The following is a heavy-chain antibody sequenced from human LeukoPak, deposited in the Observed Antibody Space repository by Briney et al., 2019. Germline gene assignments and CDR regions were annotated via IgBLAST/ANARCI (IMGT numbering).Heavy chain of an antibody. D-gene: IGHD1-26*01. V-gene: IGHV1-18*01. CDR2: VSAYADNT. CDR3: ARDCIGCHGFDS. J-gene: IGHJ4*02. Sequence: ASVKVSCKASGYNFFTYGITWVRQAPGQGLEWMGWVSAYADNTNYVQKFQGRVTMTTDISTSTAYMELRSLRSDDTAVYYCARDCIGCHGFDSWGQGTLVTASS. CDR1: GYNFFTYG.